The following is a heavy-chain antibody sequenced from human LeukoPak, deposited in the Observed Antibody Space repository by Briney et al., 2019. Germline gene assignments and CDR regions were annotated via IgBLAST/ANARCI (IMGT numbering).Heavy chain of an antibody. D-gene: IGHD2-15*01. CDR3: ARAGCSGGSCYPGEDAFDI. CDR2: IYHSGST. CDR1: GGSISSGGYS. V-gene: IGHV4-30-2*01. J-gene: IGHJ3*02. Sequence: SETLSLTCAVSGGSISSGGYSWSWIRRPPGRGLEWIGYIYHSGSTYYNPSLKSRVTISVDRSKNQFSLKLSSVTAADTAVYYCARAGCSGGSCYPGEDAFDIWGQGTMVTVSS.